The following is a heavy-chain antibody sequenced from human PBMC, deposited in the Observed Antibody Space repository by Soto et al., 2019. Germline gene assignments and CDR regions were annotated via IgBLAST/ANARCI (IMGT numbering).Heavy chain of an antibody. CDR3: ARGRGGSSSLSISDYYYYGMDL. D-gene: IGHD6-6*01. V-gene: IGHV1-46*01. J-gene: IGHJ6*02. CDR2: INPSGGST. CDR1: GYTFTSYY. Sequence: GASVKVSCKASGYTFTSYYMHWVRQAPGQGLEWMGIINPSGGSTSYAQKFQGRVTMTRDTSTSTVYMELSSLRSEDTAVYYCARGRGGSSSLSISDYYYYGMDLWGQGTKVTVSS.